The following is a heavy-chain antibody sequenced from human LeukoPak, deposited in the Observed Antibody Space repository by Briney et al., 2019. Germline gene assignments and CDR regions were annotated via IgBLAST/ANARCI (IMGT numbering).Heavy chain of an antibody. V-gene: IGHV4-34*01. Sequence: PSETLSLTCAVYGGSFSGYYWSWIRQPPGKGLEWIGEINHSGSTNYNPSLKSRVTISVDTSKNQFSLKLSSVTAADTAVYYCARGYCSGGSCYRLRGMRNWFDPWGQGTLVTVSS. J-gene: IGHJ5*02. D-gene: IGHD2-15*01. CDR1: GGSFSGYY. CDR3: ARGYCSGGSCYRLRGMRNWFDP. CDR2: INHSGST.